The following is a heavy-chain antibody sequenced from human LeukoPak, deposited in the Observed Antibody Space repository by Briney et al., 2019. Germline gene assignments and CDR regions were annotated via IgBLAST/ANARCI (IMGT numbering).Heavy chain of an antibody. J-gene: IGHJ6*03. CDR2: ITGSSSDI. Sequence: GGSLRLSCAASGFTFSSYSMNWVRQAPGKGLEWVSSITGSSSDIYYADSVKGRITISRDNAKNSLYLQMNSLRAEDTAVYYCARDSLYYMDVWGKGTTVTVSS. V-gene: IGHV3-21*01. CDR3: ARDSLYYMDV. CDR1: GFTFSSYS.